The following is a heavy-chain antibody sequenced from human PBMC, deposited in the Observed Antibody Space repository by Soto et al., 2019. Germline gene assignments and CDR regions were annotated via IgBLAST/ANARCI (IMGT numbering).Heavy chain of an antibody. Sequence: EASVKVSCKASGYTFTSYDINWVRQATGQGLEWMGWMNPNSGNTGYAQKFQGRVTMTRNTSISTAYMELSSQRSEDTAVYYCASVRSRSSYYYDSSGSYVPYWGQGTLVTVSS. CDR2: MNPNSGNT. J-gene: IGHJ4*02. V-gene: IGHV1-8*01. CDR1: GYTFTSYD. CDR3: ASVRSRSSYYYDSSGSYVPY. D-gene: IGHD3-22*01.